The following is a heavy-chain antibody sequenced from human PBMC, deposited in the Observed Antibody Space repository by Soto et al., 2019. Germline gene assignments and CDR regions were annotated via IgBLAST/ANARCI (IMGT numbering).Heavy chain of an antibody. J-gene: IGHJ5*02. Sequence: QVQLQQWGAGLLKPSETLSLTCAVYGGSFSGYYWSWIRQPPGKGLEWIGEINHSGSTNYNPSLKGRVTISVDTSKNQFSLKLSSVTAADTAVYYCARGPYYYDSSGKVFDPWGQGTLVTVSS. D-gene: IGHD3-22*01. CDR1: GGSFSGYY. CDR3: ARGPYYYDSSGKVFDP. CDR2: INHSGST. V-gene: IGHV4-34*01.